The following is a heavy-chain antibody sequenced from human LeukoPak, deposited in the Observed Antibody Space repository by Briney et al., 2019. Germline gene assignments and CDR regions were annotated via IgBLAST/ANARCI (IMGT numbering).Heavy chain of an antibody. D-gene: IGHD3-22*01. V-gene: IGHV3-48*01. CDR3: ARGFHRYNYDSGAYSVY. J-gene: IGHJ4*02. CDR2: ISSSSSTI. Sequence: PGGSLRLSCAASGFIFTSYSMNWVRQAPGKGLEWISYISSSSSTIYYADSVRGRFTISRDNAMNSLYLQMNSLRAEDTAVYYCARGFHRYNYDSGAYSVYWGQGTLVTVSS. CDR1: GFIFTSYS.